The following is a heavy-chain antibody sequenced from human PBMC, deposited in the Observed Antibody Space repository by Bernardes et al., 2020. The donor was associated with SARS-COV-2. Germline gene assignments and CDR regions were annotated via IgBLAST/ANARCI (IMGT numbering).Heavy chain of an antibody. V-gene: IGHV3-30*18. CDR2: ISYEVSKN. CDR3: VKRKAIFELWAGNFDY. D-gene: IGHD5-18*01. J-gene: IGHJ4*02. Sequence: GGSLRPSFASSGLTFNNYVLHWVRQAPGKGLEWVAFISYEVSKNHYLYPLMGRSTTARDSSKNTLYLQMISLRDDDTSVYYCVKRKAIFELWAGNFDYWGQGTLVTVSS. CDR1: GLTFNNYV.